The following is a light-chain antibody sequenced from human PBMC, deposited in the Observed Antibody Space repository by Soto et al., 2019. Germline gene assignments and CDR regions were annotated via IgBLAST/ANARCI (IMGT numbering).Light chain of an antibody. J-gene: IGKJ1*01. CDR2: GAS. CDR3: QQSYSTPRT. CDR1: QIISNY. V-gene: IGKV1-39*01. Sequence: DIQMTQSPSSRSASVGDRVTITCRASQIISNYLNWYQQQPGKAPKLLIYGASNLQSGVPSRFSGSGSGTDFTLTISSLQPEDFATYYCQQSYSTPRTFGQGTKVEIK.